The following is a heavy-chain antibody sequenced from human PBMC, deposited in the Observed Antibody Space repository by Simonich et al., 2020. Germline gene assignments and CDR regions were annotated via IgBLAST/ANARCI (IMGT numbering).Heavy chain of an antibody. CDR1: GYTFTSYD. V-gene: IGHV1-8*03. Sequence: QVQLVQSGAEVKKPGASVKVSCKASGYTFTSYDINWCRQSTGQGLEVMGWIKPNSGNTGYAQKFQGRVTITRNTSISTAYMELSSLRSEDTAVYYCARTYSGSYYYFDYWGQGTLVTVSS. CDR3: ARTYSGSYYYFDY. J-gene: IGHJ4*02. CDR2: IKPNSGNT. D-gene: IGHD1-26*01.